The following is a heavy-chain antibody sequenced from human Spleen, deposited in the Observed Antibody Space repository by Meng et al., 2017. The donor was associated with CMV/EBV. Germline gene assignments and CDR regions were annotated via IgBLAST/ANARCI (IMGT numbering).Heavy chain of an antibody. V-gene: IGHV3-33*01. CDR3: ARDRLFCTTSSCAPLGY. Sequence: GESLKISCAASGFDFSNYGMHWVRQAPGKGLEWVAVIWYDGINKYYEDSVKGRFTISRDTAKSKLYLQMNSLRAEDAAVYYCARDRLFCTTSSCAPLGYWGQGTLVTVSS. J-gene: IGHJ4*02. CDR1: GFDFSNYG. D-gene: IGHD2-2*01. CDR2: IWYDGINK.